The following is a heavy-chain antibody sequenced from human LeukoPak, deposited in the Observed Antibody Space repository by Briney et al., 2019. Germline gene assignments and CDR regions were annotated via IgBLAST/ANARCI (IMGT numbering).Heavy chain of an antibody. CDR1: GYTFTSYA. Sequence: ASVKVSCTASGYTFTSYAMHWVRQAPGQRLEWMGWISAYNGNTNYAQKLQGRVTMTTDTSTSTAYMELRSLRSDDTAVYYCARRGRYDFWSGTIGMDVWGQGTTVTVSS. V-gene: IGHV1-18*01. CDR2: ISAYNGNT. D-gene: IGHD3-3*01. CDR3: ARRGRYDFWSGTIGMDV. J-gene: IGHJ6*02.